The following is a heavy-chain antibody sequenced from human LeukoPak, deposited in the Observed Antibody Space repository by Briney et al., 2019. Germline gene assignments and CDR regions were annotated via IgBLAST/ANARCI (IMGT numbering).Heavy chain of an antibody. V-gene: IGHV3-23*01. D-gene: IGHD3-22*01. Sequence: GGSLRLSCAVSGITLSNYGMSWVRQPPGKGLEWVGGISDRGSRTNYADSVKGRFTIYTDHPTNTLYLQMNSLRAEDTAVYFCAKRGVVIRVILVGFHKEAYYFDAWGQGALVTVSS. CDR2: ISDRGSRT. J-gene: IGHJ4*02. CDR1: GITLSNYG. CDR3: AKRGVVIRVILVGFHKEAYYFDA.